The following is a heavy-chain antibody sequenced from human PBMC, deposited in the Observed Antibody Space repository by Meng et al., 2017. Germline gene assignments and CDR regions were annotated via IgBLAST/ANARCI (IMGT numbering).Heavy chain of an antibody. Sequence: QGQLQQWGEGLLKPSETLSLTCVVYGGSFSGYYWSWIRQPPGKGLEWIGEINHSGSTNYNPSLKSRVTISVDTSKNQFSLKLSSVTAADTAVYYCARRRGGSSDWFDPWGQGTLVTVSS. D-gene: IGHD6-6*01. CDR1: GGSFSGYY. CDR3: ARRRGGSSDWFDP. J-gene: IGHJ5*02. CDR2: INHSGST. V-gene: IGHV4-34*01.